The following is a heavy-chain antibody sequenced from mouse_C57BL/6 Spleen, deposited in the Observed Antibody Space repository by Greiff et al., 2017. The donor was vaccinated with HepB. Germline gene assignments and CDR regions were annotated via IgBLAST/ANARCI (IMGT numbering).Heavy chain of an antibody. CDR3: TAGFITTPRGYFDV. CDR2: IRLKSDNYAT. Sequence: EVQRVESGGGLVQPGGSMKLSCVASGFTFSNYWMNWVRQSPEKWLEWVAQIRLKSDNYATHYAESVKGRFTISRDDSKSSVYLQMNNLRAEDTGIYYCTAGFITTPRGYFDVWGTGTTVTVSS. J-gene: IGHJ1*03. V-gene: IGHV6-3*01. D-gene: IGHD1-1*01. CDR1: GFTFSNYW.